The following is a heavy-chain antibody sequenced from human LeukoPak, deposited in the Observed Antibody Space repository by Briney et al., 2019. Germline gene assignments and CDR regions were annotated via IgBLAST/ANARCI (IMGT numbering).Heavy chain of an antibody. CDR2: IYHSGST. D-gene: IGHD5-18*01. CDR1: GYSISSGYY. Sequence: SETLSLTCTVSGYSISSGYYWGWIRQPPGKGLEWIGSIYHSGSTYYNPSLKSRVTISVDTSKNQFSLKLSSVTAADTAVYYCARAGYSYPPYYFDYWGQGTLVTVSS. J-gene: IGHJ4*02. V-gene: IGHV4-38-2*02. CDR3: ARAGYSYPPYYFDY.